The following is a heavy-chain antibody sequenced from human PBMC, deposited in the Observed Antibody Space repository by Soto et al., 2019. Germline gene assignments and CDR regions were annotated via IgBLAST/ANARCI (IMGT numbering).Heavy chain of an antibody. CDR1: GGSFSGYY. V-gene: IGHV4-59*01. J-gene: IGHJ5*02. D-gene: IGHD3-3*01. CDR3: ARATVYYDFWSGYYKEGINWFDP. Sequence: SETLSLTCAVYGGSFSGYYWSWIRQPPGKGLEWIGYIYYSGSTNYNPSLKSRVTISVDTSKNQFSLKLSSVTAADTAVYYCARATVYYDFWSGYYKEGINWFDPWGQGTLVTVSS. CDR2: IYYSGST.